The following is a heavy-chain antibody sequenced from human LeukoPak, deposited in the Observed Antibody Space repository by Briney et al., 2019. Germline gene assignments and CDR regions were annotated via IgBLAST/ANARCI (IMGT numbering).Heavy chain of an antibody. CDR2: IIPLFGIV. V-gene: IGHV1-69*02. CDR1: GGTFSSHT. D-gene: IGHD6-6*01. Sequence: ASVKVSCKASGGTFSSHTISWVRQAPEQGLEWMGRIIPLFGIVNYAQKFQDRVTITADKSTSTAYMELRSLRSDDTAVYYCARTVAAGYSSSYDPWGQGTLVTVSS. CDR3: ARTVAAGYSSSYDP. J-gene: IGHJ5*02.